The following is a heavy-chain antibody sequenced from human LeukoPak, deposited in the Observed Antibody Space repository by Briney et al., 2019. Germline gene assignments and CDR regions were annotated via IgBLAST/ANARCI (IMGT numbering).Heavy chain of an antibody. J-gene: IGHJ4*02. CDR3: ARGVVVVAIDY. CDR2: INPNSGGT. CDR1: GYTFTDYF. Sequence: ASVKVSCKASGYTFTDYFMNWVRQAPGQRLEWMGWINPNSGGTNYAQKFQGRVTMTRDTSISTAYMELSRLRSDDTAVYYCARGVVVVAIDYWGQGTLVTVSS. V-gene: IGHV1-2*02. D-gene: IGHD2-15*01.